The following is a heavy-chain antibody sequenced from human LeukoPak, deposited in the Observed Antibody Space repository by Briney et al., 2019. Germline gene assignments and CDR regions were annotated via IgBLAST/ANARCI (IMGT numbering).Heavy chain of an antibody. V-gene: IGHV3-23*01. Sequence: PGGSLRLSCAASGFTFSDYVMNWVRQAPGKGLEWVGAITTNGDIRYYPDSMKGRFIISRNNSKNPLYLQMTILSAEDTALSLCASDVLSNGWDRWGQGTLVTVSS. J-gene: IGHJ4*02. D-gene: IGHD6-19*01. CDR2: ITTNGDIR. CDR1: GFTFSDYV. CDR3: ASDVLSNGWDR.